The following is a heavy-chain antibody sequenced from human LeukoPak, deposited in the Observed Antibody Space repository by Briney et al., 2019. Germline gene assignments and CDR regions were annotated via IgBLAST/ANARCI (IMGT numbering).Heavy chain of an antibody. J-gene: IGHJ4*02. D-gene: IGHD2-21*01. CDR2: ISGTGGAT. CDR1: GFTFNSHG. Sequence: GGSLRLSCAASGFTFNSHGMSWVRQAPGKGLEWVSAISGTGGATFHADSVKGRFIISRDRSKNTLYLQMNSLRAEDTAVYFCAKAPVTSCRGAYCYPFDSWGQGTLVTVSS. CDR3: AKAPVTSCRGAYCYPFDS. V-gene: IGHV3-23*01.